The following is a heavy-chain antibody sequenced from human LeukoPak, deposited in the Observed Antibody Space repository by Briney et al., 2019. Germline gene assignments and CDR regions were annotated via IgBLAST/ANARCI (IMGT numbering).Heavy chain of an antibody. CDR1: GYTFTSYY. CDR3: ARVRIGHPTVTTTSYYFDY. D-gene: IGHD4-11*01. J-gene: IGHJ4*02. Sequence: ASVKVSCKASGYTFTSYYMHWVRQAPGQGLEWMGIINPSGGSTSYAQKFQGRVIMTRDTSTSTVYMELSSLRSEDTAVYYCARVRIGHPTVTTTSYYFDYWGQGTLVTVSS. CDR2: INPSGGST. V-gene: IGHV1-46*01.